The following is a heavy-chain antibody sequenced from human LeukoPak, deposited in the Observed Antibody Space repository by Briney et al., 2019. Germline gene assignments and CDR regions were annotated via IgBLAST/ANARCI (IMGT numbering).Heavy chain of an antibody. CDR3: ARGGDIVVVVAGNFDY. D-gene: IGHD2-15*01. Sequence: SETLSLTCTVSGGSISNYYWSWIRQPPGKGLEWIGEINHSGSTNYNPSLKSRVTISVDTSKNQFSLKLSSVTAADTAVYYCARGGDIVVVVAGNFDYWGQGTLVTVSS. J-gene: IGHJ4*02. CDR2: INHSGST. V-gene: IGHV4-34*01. CDR1: GGSISNYY.